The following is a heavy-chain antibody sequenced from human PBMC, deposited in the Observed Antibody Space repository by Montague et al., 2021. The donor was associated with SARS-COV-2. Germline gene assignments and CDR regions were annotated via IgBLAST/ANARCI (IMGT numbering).Heavy chain of an antibody. CDR1: GFTFGDYA. J-gene: IGHJ6*02. Sequence: SLRPSCATSGFTFGDYAMSWVRQAPGKALEWVGFIRSSSNGGTTEYAASVKGRFTISRDDSKSIVYLQMDSLKTEDTGVYYCTREARLPPLYYYYGMDVWGQGTTVAVSS. V-gene: IGHV3-49*04. D-gene: IGHD5-12*01. CDR3: TREARLPPLYYYYGMDV. CDR2: IRSSSNGGTT.